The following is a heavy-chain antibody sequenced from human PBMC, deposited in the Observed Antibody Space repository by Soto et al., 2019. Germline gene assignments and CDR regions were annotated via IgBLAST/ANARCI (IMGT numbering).Heavy chain of an antibody. CDR3: ARFREASWFDP. Sequence: PSETLSLTCTVSGGSITTYYWSWIRQPPGKGLEWIGYIYYSGSTNYNPSLKSRVSISVDTSKNQFSLKLSSVTAADTAVYYCARFREASWFDPWGQGTLVTVPS. V-gene: IGHV4-59*01. D-gene: IGHD3-10*01. CDR2: IYYSGST. CDR1: GGSITTYY. J-gene: IGHJ5*02.